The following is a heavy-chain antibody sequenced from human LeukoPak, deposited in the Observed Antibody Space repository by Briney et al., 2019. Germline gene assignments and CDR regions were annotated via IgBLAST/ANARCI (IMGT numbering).Heavy chain of an antibody. J-gene: IGHJ3*02. CDR1: GGTFSSYA. CDR2: IIPMFGTA. V-gene: IGHV1-69*06. CDR3: ARGDPIWFGELLSVTTDVFDI. D-gene: IGHD3-10*01. Sequence: GASVKVSCTASGGTFSSYAIAWVRQAPGQGLEWMGGIIPMFGTANYAQKFQGRVTITADKSTSTAYMELSSLRSEDTAVYYCARGDPIWFGELLSVTTDVFDIWGQGTMVTVSS.